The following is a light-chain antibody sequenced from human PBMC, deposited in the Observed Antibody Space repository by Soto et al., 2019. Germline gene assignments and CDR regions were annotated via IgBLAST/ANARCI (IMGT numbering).Light chain of an antibody. CDR2: GAS. CDR3: QQDYNLPPNT. V-gene: IGKV3D-7*01. J-gene: IGKJ2*01. CDR1: QSVSSSY. Sequence: PGERVTLSCRASQSVSSSYLTWYQQKPGQAPRLLIYGASTRATGIPARFSGSGSGTDFTLTISSLQPEDFAVYYRQQDYNLPPNTFGQGTKLEIK.